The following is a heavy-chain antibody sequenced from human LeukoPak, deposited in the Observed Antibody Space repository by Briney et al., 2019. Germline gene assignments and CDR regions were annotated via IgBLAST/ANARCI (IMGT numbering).Heavy chain of an antibody. D-gene: IGHD4-11*01. Sequence: PTGGSLRLSCAASGFTVSSNYMSWVRQAPGKGLEWVSVIYSGGSTYYADSVKGRFTISRDNSKNTLYLQMNSLRAEDTAVYYCARTTSSYYYYMDVWGKGTTVTVSS. CDR2: IYSGGST. J-gene: IGHJ6*03. CDR3: ARTTSSYYYYMDV. CDR1: GFTVSSNY. V-gene: IGHV3-53*05.